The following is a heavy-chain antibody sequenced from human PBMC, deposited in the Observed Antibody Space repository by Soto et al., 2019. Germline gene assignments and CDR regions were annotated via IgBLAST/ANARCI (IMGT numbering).Heavy chain of an antibody. Sequence: PGGSLRLSCAASGFTFSSYALSWVRQAPGKGLQWVSVITGTGDSTYYADSVKGRFTISRDNSENTVYLQMNSLRADDTAVYYCARTLIYTSGWYDDWGQGTLVTVSS. J-gene: IGHJ5*02. CDR2: ITGTGDST. D-gene: IGHD3-22*01. CDR1: GFTFSSYA. CDR3: ARTLIYTSGWYDD. V-gene: IGHV3-23*01.